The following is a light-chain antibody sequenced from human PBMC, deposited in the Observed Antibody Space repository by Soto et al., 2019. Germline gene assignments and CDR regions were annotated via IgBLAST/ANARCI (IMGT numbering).Light chain of an antibody. CDR3: QTYDSSLSGYI. V-gene: IGLV1-40*01. CDR1: SSNIGGHYD. J-gene: IGLJ1*01. Sequence: QSVLTQPPSVSGAPGQRVTISCTGSSSNIGGHYDVHWYQQHPGTAPKVLIYYNTNRPSGVPDRFSGSKSGTSASLAITGLQDEDEADYYCQTYDSSLSGYIFGTGTKLTVL. CDR2: YNT.